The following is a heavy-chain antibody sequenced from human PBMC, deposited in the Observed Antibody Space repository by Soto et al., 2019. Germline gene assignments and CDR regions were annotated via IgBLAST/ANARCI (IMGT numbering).Heavy chain of an antibody. CDR1: GFTFSSYA. Sequence: EVQLLESGGGLVQPGGSLRLSCAASGFTFSSYAMSWVRQAPGKGLEWVSGISGSGGSTYYADSVKGRFTISRDNSKNALYLRRNSLRAEDTAVNYCAKAGGSYPDWYFDLWGRGSLVTVSS. J-gene: IGHJ2*01. D-gene: IGHD1-26*01. CDR2: ISGSGGST. CDR3: AKAGGSYPDWYFDL. V-gene: IGHV3-23*01.